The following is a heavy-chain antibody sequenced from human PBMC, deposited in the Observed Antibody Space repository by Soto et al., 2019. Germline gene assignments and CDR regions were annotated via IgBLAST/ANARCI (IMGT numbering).Heavy chain of an antibody. CDR2: TSSSGDYL. CDR3: VRGVEDKDGAAAPWFFFGD. D-gene: IGHD6-25*01. J-gene: IGHJ4*02. V-gene: IGHV3-21*01. Sequence: PGGSLRLSCAASGFTFRRNNMNWVRQAQGKGLECVASTSSSGDYLYYADSVKGRFILCRDNFQTSLFLQMKNLSADDTAVYYCVRGVEDKDGAAAPWFFFGDWGQGNPVTVPS. CDR1: GFTFRRNN.